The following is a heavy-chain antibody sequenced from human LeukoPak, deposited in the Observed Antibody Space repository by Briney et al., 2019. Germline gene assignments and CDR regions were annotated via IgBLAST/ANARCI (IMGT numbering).Heavy chain of an antibody. D-gene: IGHD1-26*01. V-gene: IGHV3-48*04. CDR1: GFTFSSYS. Sequence: GGSLRLSCAASGFTFSSYSMNWGRQAAGKGLEWVSYISSSGSTIYYADSVKGRFTISRDNAKNSLYLQMNSLRAEDTAVYYCAREGGAAPREYYFDYWGQGTLVTVSS. J-gene: IGHJ4*02. CDR2: ISSSGSTI. CDR3: AREGGAAPREYYFDY.